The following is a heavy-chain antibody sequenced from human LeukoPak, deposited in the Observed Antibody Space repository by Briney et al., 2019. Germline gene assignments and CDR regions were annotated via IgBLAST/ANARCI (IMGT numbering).Heavy chain of an antibody. CDR2: IFYSRST. CDR1: GGSFSSYY. Sequence: PSETLCLTCTVSGGSFSSYYWSWIRQPPGKGLEWSGYIFYSRSTNYNSSLMSRGTISVDTSTNKFSLKLSSVTAADTAMYYSGSTKYIPSLKSRVTISVHASNNQSSLKLSSVTAADTAVYYFASGRPSQYGDYVVYFAYWGQGTLVTVSS. CDR3: GSTKYIPSLKSRVTISVHASNNQSSLKLSSVTAADTAVYYFASGRPSQYGDYVVYFAY. D-gene: IGHD3-10*01. J-gene: IGHJ4*02. V-gene: IGHV4-59*01.